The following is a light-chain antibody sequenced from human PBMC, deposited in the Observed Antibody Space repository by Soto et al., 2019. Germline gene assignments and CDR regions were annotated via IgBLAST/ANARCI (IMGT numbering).Light chain of an antibody. CDR3: SSYAGSNNVK. V-gene: IGLV2-8*01. J-gene: IGLJ2*01. CDR1: NNDVGGYNY. Sequence: QSALTQPPSASGSPGQSVTISCTGTNNDVGGYNYVSWYQQHPGKAPKLMIYEVSKRPSGVPDRFSGSKSGNTASLTVSGLQAEDEADYYCSSYAGSNNVKFGGGTKVTVL. CDR2: EVS.